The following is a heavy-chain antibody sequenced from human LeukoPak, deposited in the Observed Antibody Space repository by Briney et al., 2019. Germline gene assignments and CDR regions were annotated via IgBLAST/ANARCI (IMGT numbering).Heavy chain of an antibody. Sequence: GGSLRLSCAASGFTFSSYSMNWVRQAPGKGLEWVSYISSSSSTIYYADSVKGRFTISRDNSKNTLYLQMISLGAEDTAVYYCAKDNGYNPFYFDYWGQGTLVTVSS. J-gene: IGHJ4*02. D-gene: IGHD5-24*01. CDR1: GFTFSSYS. V-gene: IGHV3-48*01. CDR3: AKDNGYNPFYFDY. CDR2: ISSSSSTI.